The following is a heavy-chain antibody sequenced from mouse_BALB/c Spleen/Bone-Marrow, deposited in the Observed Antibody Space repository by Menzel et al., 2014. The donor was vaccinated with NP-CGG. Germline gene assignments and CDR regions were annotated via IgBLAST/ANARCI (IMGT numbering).Heavy chain of an antibody. CDR2: INPSNGGT. V-gene: IGHV1S81*02. D-gene: IGHD2-14*01. CDR1: GYTFTSYY. J-gene: IGHJ4*01. CDR3: TRREYYRYDRAMDY. Sequence: QVQLKDSGAELVKPGASVKLSCKASGYTFTSYYMYWVKQRPGQGLEWIGEINPSNGGTNFHEKFKSKATLTVDKSSSTAYMQLSSLTSEDSAVYYCTRREYYRYDRAMDYWGQGTSVTVSS.